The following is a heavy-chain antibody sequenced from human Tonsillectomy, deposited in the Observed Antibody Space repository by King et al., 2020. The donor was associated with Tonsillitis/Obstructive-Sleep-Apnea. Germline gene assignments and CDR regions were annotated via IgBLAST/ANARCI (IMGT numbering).Heavy chain of an antibody. CDR2: IYPGDSDT. CDR1: GYSFTSYW. D-gene: IGHD2-2*01. CDR3: AGLPSLLTAAEGYWFDP. V-gene: IGHV5-51*01. J-gene: IGHJ5*02. Sequence: QLVQSGAEVKKPGESLKISCKGSGYSFTSYWIGWVRQMPGKGLEWMGIIYPGDSDTRYSPSFQGQVTISADKSISTAYLQWSSLKASDTAMYYCAGLPSLLTAAEGYWFDPWGQGTLVTVSS.